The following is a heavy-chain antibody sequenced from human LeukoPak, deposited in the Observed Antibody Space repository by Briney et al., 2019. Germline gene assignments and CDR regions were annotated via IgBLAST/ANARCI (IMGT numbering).Heavy chain of an antibody. CDR1: GFTFSNYW. CDR2: IKQDGSEK. V-gene: IGHV3-7*04. Sequence: GGSLRLSCAASGFTFSNYWMSWVRQAPGRGLEWVANIKQDGSEKYYVDSVKGRFTIPRDNAKNSLYLQMNSLRAEDTAVYYCARGAAGSAYWGQGTLVTVSS. D-gene: IGHD6-13*01. CDR3: ARGAAGSAY. J-gene: IGHJ4*02.